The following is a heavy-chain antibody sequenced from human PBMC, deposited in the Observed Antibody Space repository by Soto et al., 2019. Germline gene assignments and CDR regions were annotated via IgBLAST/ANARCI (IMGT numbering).Heavy chain of an antibody. CDR3: ASLTVKRGYYGMDV. Sequence: QLQLQESGSGLVKPSQTLSLTCAVSGGSISSGGYSWSWIRQPPGKGLEWIGYIYHSGSTYYNPSLKSRVTLSVDRSMNQFSLKLSSVTAADTAVYYCASLTVKRGYYGMDVWGQGTTVTISS. CDR2: IYHSGST. CDR1: GGSISSGGYS. D-gene: IGHD4-17*01. V-gene: IGHV4-30-2*01. J-gene: IGHJ6*02.